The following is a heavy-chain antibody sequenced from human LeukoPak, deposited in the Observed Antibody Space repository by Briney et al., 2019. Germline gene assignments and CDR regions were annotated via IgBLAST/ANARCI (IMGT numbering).Heavy chain of an antibody. V-gene: IGHV3-21*01. D-gene: IGHD1-26*01. CDR1: GFTFSTYS. Sequence: GSLRLSCAASGFTFSTYSMDWVRQAPGKGLEWVSSISSGGSYIYHADSVKGRFTISRDNAKNSLYLQMNSLRAEDTAVYYCARREVGATLGDWGQGTLVTVSS. CDR2: ISSGGSYI. J-gene: IGHJ4*02. CDR3: ARREVGATLGD.